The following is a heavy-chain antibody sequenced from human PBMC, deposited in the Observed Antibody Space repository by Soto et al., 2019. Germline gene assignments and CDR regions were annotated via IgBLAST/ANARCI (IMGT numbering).Heavy chain of an antibody. D-gene: IGHD6-6*01. CDR2: IYPGDSDT. V-gene: IGHV5-51*01. J-gene: IGHJ6*02. CDR1: GYSFTSYW. CDR3: ATRSHNSSSGTYYYYGMDV. Sequence: GESLKISCNGSGYSFTSYWIGWVRQMPWKGLEWMGIIYPGDSDTRYSPSFQGQVTISADKSISTAYLQWSSLKASDTAMYYCATRSHNSSSGTYYYYGMDVWGQGTTVTVSS.